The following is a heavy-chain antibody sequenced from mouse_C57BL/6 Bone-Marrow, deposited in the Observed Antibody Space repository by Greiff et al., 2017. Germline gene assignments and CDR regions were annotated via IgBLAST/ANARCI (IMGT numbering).Heavy chain of an antibody. V-gene: IGHV1-82*01. D-gene: IGHD1-1*01. Sequence: LVESGPELVKPGASVKISCKASGYAFSSSWMNWVKQRPGKGLEWIGRIYPGDGDTNYNGKFKGKATLTADKSSSTAYMQLSSLTSEDSAVYFCVGATVVYFDYWGQGTTLTVSS. CDR2: IYPGDGDT. CDR3: VGATVVYFDY. J-gene: IGHJ2*01. CDR1: GYAFSSSW.